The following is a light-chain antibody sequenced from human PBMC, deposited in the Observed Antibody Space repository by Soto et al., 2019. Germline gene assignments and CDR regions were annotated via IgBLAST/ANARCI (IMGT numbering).Light chain of an antibody. CDR3: QKYSSVPL. CDR1: QGISNY. V-gene: IGKV1-27*01. J-gene: IGKJ3*01. Sequence: DIQMTQSPSSLSASVGDRVTITCRASQGISNYIAWYQQKPGKAPKLLIYAASTLQSGVPSRFSCSGSGTDFTLTINRLQPEDVATYSCQKYSSVPLFGPGTKVDIK. CDR2: AAS.